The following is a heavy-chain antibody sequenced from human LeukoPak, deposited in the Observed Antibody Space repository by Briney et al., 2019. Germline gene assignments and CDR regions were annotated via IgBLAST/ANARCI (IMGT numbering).Heavy chain of an antibody. V-gene: IGHV3-9*01. CDR2: ISWNSGYI. CDR1: GFTFDSYA. CDR3: AKVRGTYTSRYFFDY. Sequence: GRSLRLSCAASGFTFDSYAMHRVRQAPGKGLEWLSIISWNSGYIGYADSVKGRFTISRDNAKKSLDLQMDSLRAEDTAFYYCAKVRGTYTSRYFFDYWRRGTLVTVSS. D-gene: IGHD1-1*01. J-gene: IGHJ4*02.